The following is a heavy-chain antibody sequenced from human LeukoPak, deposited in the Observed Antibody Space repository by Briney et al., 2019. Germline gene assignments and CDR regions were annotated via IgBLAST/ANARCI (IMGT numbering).Heavy chain of an antibody. CDR3: ARELGGIAAAGTGY. CDR1: GYTFTGYY. D-gene: IGHD6-13*01. Sequence: RRASVKVSCKASGYTFTGYYMHWVRQAPAQGIKWMGWVNPNSGGTNYAQKFQGRVTMTRETSISTAYMELRRLRSDDTAVYYCARELGGIAAAGTGYWGQGTLVTVSS. CDR2: VNPNSGGT. J-gene: IGHJ4*02. V-gene: IGHV1-2*02.